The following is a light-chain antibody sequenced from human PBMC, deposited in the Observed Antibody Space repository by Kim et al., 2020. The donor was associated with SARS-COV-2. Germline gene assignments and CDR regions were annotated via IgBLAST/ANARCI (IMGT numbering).Light chain of an antibody. Sequence: EIVLTQSPATLSLSPGARATLSCRASQYIDNWLAWYQQKPGQVPRLLIYDASNRATGIPARFSGSGSGTDFTLTISSLEPEDFAVYYCQHRRTWPLTFGQGTKLGI. CDR2: DAS. V-gene: IGKV3-11*01. CDR1: QYIDNW. J-gene: IGKJ2*01. CDR3: QHRRTWPLT.